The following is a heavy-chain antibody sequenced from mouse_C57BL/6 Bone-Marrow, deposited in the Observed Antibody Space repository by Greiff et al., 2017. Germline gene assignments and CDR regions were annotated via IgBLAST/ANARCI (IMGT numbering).Heavy chain of an antibody. J-gene: IGHJ1*03. D-gene: IGHD2-1*01. Sequence: QVQLQQSGPELVKPGASVKISCKASGYTFTDYYINWVKQRPGQGLEWIGWFFPGSGSTYYNEKFKGKATLTVDKSSSTAYMLLSSLTSEDSAVYVGAREEGSYGNYDWYFDVWGTGTTVTVS. V-gene: IGHV1-75*01. CDR2: FFPGSGST. CDR1: GYTFTDYY. CDR3: AREEGSYGNYDWYFDV.